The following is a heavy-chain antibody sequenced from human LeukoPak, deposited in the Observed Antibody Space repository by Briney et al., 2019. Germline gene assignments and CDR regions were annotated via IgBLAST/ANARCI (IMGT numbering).Heavy chain of an antibody. CDR2: ISSSSSYI. Sequence: NPGGSLRLSCAASGFTFDSFSINWVRQAPGKGLEWVSSISSSSSYIYYADSVKGRFTISRDNAKNSLYLQMNSLRAEDTAVYYCAKDRGTMIVVVPYFDYWGQGTLVTVSS. CDR1: GFTFDSFS. J-gene: IGHJ4*02. V-gene: IGHV3-21*01. D-gene: IGHD3-22*01. CDR3: AKDRGTMIVVVPYFDY.